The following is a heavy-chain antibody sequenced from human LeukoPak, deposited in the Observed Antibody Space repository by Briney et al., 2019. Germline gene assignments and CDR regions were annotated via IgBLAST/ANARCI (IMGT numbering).Heavy chain of an antibody. V-gene: IGHV4-4*07. D-gene: IGHD1-1*01. CDR2: ISSSGSA. CDR3: ATEPTRTPYYYMDV. CDR1: GGSIRSYY. J-gene: IGHJ6*03. Sequence: SETLSLTCNVAGGSIRSYYWNWIRQPAGKGLEWIGRISSSGSANYNPSLKSRVTLSVDTSKKQLSLALNSVTAADTAVFYCATEPTRTPYYYMDVWGTGTTVIVSS.